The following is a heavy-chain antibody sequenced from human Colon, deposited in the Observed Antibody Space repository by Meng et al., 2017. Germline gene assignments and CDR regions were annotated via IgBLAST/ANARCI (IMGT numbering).Heavy chain of an antibody. D-gene: IGHD5-18*01. J-gene: IGHJ3*02. Sequence: GEPLKIPCAAPAVPFSTFEFIWVRQAPGKGREWGSAISGSGGTTYYTGSVKGRFTISRDNSKTTLCLQMNSLRAEDTAVYYCAKGRIADTSYDAFDIWGQGTMVTVSS. V-gene: IGHV3-23*01. CDR2: ISGSGGTT. CDR1: AVPFSTFE. CDR3: AKGRIADTSYDAFDI.